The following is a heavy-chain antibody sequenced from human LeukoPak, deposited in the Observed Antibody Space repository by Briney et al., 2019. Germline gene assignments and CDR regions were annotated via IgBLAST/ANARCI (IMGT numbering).Heavy chain of an antibody. Sequence: SETLSLTCAVYGGSFSGYYWSWIRQPPGKGLEWMGEINHSGSTNYNPSLTSRATISIDTPKNQLSLNLSSVTAADTAVYYCAGGKSITIVRRNWFYPWGQGTLVTVSS. CDR2: INHSGST. CDR1: GGSFSGYY. V-gene: IGHV4-34*01. D-gene: IGHD3-10*01. CDR3: AGGKSITIVRRNWFYP. J-gene: IGHJ5*02.